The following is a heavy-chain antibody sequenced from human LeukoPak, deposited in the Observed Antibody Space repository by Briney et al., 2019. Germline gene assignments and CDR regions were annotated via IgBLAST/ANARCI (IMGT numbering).Heavy chain of an antibody. J-gene: IGHJ2*01. CDR1: GFTFSRYW. Sequence: GGSLRLSCAASGFTFSRYWMTWVRQAPGKGLEWVANIKEDGSEEHYVDSVKGRFTISRDNARNSLYLQMNSLRAEDTAVYYCARGNDYGGNYYWYFDLWGRGTLVTVSS. V-gene: IGHV3-7*02. D-gene: IGHD4-23*01. CDR2: IKEDGSEE. CDR3: ARGNDYGGNYYWYFDL.